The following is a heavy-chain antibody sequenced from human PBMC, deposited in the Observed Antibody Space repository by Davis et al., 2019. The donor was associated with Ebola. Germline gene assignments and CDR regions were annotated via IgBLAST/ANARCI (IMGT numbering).Heavy chain of an antibody. CDR3: ARVSTGTDFDY. CDR2: INPNDGRT. CDR1: GYTFTNYY. Sequence: AASVKVSCKASGYTFTNYYMHWVRQAPGQGLEWMGMINPNDGRTIYAQKFQGRLTMTEDTSTDTAYMELSRLRSDDTAVYYCARVSTGTDFDYWGQGTLVTVSS. V-gene: IGHV1-46*01. J-gene: IGHJ4*02. D-gene: IGHD1-1*01.